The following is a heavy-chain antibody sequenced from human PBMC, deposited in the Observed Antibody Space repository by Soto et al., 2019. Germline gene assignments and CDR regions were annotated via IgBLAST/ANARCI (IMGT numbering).Heavy chain of an antibody. CDR1: GGTFSSYA. J-gene: IGHJ6*02. V-gene: IGHV1-69*13. CDR3: ARDDRWAMAYYGMDV. D-gene: IGHD5-18*01. CDR2: IIPIFGTA. Sequence: GASVKVSCKASGGTFSSYAISWVRQAPGQGLGWMGGIIPIFGTANYAQKFQGRVTITADESTSTAYMELSSLRSEDTAVYYCARDDRWAMAYYGMDVWGQGTTVTVSS.